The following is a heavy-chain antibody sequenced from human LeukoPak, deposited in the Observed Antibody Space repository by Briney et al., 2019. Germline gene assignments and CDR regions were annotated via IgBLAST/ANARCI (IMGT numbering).Heavy chain of an antibody. CDR3: ARVDTAMDTDY. CDR2: INPNSGGT. J-gene: IGHJ4*02. D-gene: IGHD5-18*01. CDR1: GYTFTGYY. Sequence: ASVKVSCKASGYTFTGYYMHWVRQAPGQGLEWMGWINPNSGGTNYAQKFQGRVTMTRNTSISTAYMELSSLRSEDTAVYYCARVDTAMDTDYWGQGTLVTVSS. V-gene: IGHV1-2*02.